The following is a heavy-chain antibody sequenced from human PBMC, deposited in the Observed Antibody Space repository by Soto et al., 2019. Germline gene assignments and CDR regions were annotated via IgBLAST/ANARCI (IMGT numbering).Heavy chain of an antibody. V-gene: IGHV3-23*01. Sequence: EVQLLESGGGLVQPGGSLRLSCAASGFTFSTYAMSWVRQAPGKGLEWVSGIFGAGGGISYGDSVKGRFTISRDNSNNMLYLQMHSLRVEDTAVYYCAKDRQPEGLWPFDHWGQGTLVTVSS. J-gene: IGHJ4*02. CDR2: IFGAGGGI. CDR1: GFTFSTYA. CDR3: AKDRQPEGLWPFDH. D-gene: IGHD3-16*01.